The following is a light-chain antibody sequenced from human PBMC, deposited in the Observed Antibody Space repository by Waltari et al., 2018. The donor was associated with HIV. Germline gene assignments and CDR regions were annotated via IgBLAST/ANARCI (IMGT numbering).Light chain of an antibody. J-gene: IGLJ2*01. V-gene: IGLV2-14*01. CDR2: EVS. CDR1: SSDVGAYNY. CDR3: SSYTTTRTLV. Sequence: QSALTQPASVSGSPGQSITISCTGTSSDVGAYNYVSWYQQHPVNAPKLMIYEVSNRPSGVSNRFSGSKSGNTASLTISGLQAEDEADYYCSSYTTTRTLVFGGGTKLTVL.